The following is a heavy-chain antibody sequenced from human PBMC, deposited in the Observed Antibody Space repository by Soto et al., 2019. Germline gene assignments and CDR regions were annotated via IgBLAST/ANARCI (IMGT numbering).Heavy chain of an antibody. V-gene: IGHV4-4*02. Sequence: PSETLSLTCAVSGGSISSTNWWSWIRQPPGQGLEWIGDIYHTGSPNYNPSLKSRVTISMNKSKNQFSLNLSSVTAADTAVYYCARERGSGGRYYYYYAMDVWGQGTTVTVSS. D-gene: IGHD6-25*01. CDR1: GGSISSTNW. J-gene: IGHJ6*02. CDR2: IYHTGSP. CDR3: ARERGSGGRYYYYYAMDV.